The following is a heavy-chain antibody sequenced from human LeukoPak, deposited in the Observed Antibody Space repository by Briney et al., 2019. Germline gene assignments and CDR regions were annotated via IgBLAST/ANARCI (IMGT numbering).Heavy chain of an antibody. D-gene: IGHD3-9*01. CDR2: INPSGGST. J-gene: IGHJ4*02. V-gene: IGHV1-46*01. CDR1: GYTFTSYY. Sequence: ASVKVSCKASGYTFTSYYMHWVRQAPGQGLEWMGIINPSGGSTSYAQKFQGRVTMTRDTSTSTVYMELSSLRSEDTAVYYCARDPRYDILTGYYAYYFDYWGQGILVTVSS. CDR3: ARDPRYDILTGYYAYYFDY.